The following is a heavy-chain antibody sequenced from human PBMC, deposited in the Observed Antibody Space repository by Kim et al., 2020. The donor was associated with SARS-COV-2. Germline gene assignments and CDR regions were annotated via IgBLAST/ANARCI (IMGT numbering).Heavy chain of an antibody. CDR2: IKQDGSEQ. CDR3: ARVQNNWFDP. CDR1: GFTFSRYW. J-gene: IGHJ5*02. Sequence: GGSLRRSCAASGFTFSRYWMNWLRQAPGKGLEWVANIKQDGSEQYYVDSVKGRFTISRDNAKNSLYLQMNSLRDEDTAMYYCARVQNNWFDPWGQGTLVMVSS. V-gene: IGHV3-7*01.